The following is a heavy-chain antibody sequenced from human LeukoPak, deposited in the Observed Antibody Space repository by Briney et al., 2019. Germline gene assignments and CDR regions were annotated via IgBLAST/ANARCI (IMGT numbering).Heavy chain of an antibody. D-gene: IGHD3-16*01. Sequence: GGSLRLSCAASAFSLNTYNMNWVRQAPGKGLEWVSSISYTGTYIYYADSVKGRFTISRDNAQNSLYLQMNSLRAEDTAVYYCAKDRRFMITFGGVDFDYWGQGTLVTVSS. V-gene: IGHV3-21*04. CDR3: AKDRRFMITFGGVDFDY. J-gene: IGHJ4*02. CDR1: AFSLNTYN. CDR2: ISYTGTYI.